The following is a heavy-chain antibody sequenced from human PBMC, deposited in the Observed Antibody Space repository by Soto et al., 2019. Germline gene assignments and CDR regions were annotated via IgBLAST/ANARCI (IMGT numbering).Heavy chain of an antibody. D-gene: IGHD2-8*02. V-gene: IGHV4-34*02. J-gene: IGHJ4*02. Sequence: QVQLQQTGAGLLKPSETLSLTCVVSGGSFTGSYWSWIRQHPGKGLEWLGEINHSGSTNYKSSLRSRLTISADTSQHQFSLKLSSVTAADTAVYYCARSYTGSKRDCWGQGTPVTVSS. CDR3: ARSYTGSKRDC. CDR2: INHSGST. CDR1: GGSFTGSY.